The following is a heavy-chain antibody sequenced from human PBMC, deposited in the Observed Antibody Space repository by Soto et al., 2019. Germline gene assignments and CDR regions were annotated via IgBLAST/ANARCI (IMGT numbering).Heavy chain of an antibody. CDR3: ARSYSSSVSNGIDP. CDR1: GAYISSYY. V-gene: IGHV4-59*01. J-gene: IGHJ5*02. D-gene: IGHD3-22*01. CDR2: IYYSGST. Sequence: SVTLSLTCTVSGAYISSYYWSWIRQPTGKGLEWIGYIYYSGSTNYNPSLKSRVTISVDTSKNQFSLKLSSVTAADTAVYYCARSYSSSVSNGIDPLCLEALVTVSS.